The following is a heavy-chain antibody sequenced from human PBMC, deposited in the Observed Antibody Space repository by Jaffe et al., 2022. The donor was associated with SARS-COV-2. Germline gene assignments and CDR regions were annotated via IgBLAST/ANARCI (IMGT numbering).Heavy chain of an antibody. J-gene: IGHJ1*01. D-gene: IGHD3-3*01. Sequence: EVQLVESGGGLVKPGGSLRLSCAASGFTFSSYSMNWVRQAPGKGLEWVSSISSSSSYIYYADSVKGRFTISRDNAKNSLYLQMNSLRAEDTAVYYCAIPRGPYDTTRVYFQHWGQGTLVTVSS. CDR2: ISSSSSYI. CDR3: AIPRGPYDTTRVYFQH. V-gene: IGHV3-21*01. CDR1: GFTFSSYS.